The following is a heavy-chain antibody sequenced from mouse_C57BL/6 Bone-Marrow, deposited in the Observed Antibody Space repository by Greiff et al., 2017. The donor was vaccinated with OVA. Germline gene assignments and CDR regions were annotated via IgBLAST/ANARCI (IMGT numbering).Heavy chain of an antibody. Sequence: VQLQQSGAELMKPGASVKLSCKATGYTFTGYWIEWVKQRPGHGLVWIGEILPGSGSTNYIEKFKGKATFTADTSSNTAYMQLSSLTTEDSAIYYCAGGGRDGFAYWGQGTLVTVSA. D-gene: IGHD3-3*01. CDR2: ILPGSGST. CDR1: GYTFTGYW. V-gene: IGHV1-9*01. J-gene: IGHJ3*01. CDR3: AGGGRDGFAY.